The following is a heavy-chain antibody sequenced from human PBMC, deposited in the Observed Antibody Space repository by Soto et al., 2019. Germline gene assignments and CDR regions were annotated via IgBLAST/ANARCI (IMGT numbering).Heavy chain of an antibody. Sequence: ASVKVSCKASGYTFTSYGISWVRQAPGQGLEWMGWISAYNGNTNYAQKLQGRVTMTTDTSTSTAYMELRSLRSDDTAVYYCAILPYCGGDCYSDAFDIWGQGTMVTVS. D-gene: IGHD2-21*02. CDR3: AILPYCGGDCYSDAFDI. CDR1: GYTFTSYG. J-gene: IGHJ3*02. V-gene: IGHV1-18*01. CDR2: ISAYNGNT.